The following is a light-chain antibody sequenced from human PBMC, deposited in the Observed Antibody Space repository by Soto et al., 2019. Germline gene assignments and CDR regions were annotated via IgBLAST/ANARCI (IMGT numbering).Light chain of an antibody. J-gene: IGKJ1*01. CDR1: QSISSW. V-gene: IGKV1-5*03. Sequence: DIQMTQSPSTLSASVGDRVTITCRASQSISSWLAWYQQKPGKAPKLPIYKASTLESGVPSRFSGSESGTEFTLTINSLQPDDFATYYCQQYSSWWTFGQGTKVEI. CDR2: KAS. CDR3: QQYSSWWT.